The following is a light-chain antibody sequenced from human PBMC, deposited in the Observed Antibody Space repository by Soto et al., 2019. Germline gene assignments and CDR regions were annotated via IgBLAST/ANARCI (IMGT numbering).Light chain of an antibody. CDR1: QSISIW. Sequence: DIHMTQSPSTLSASVGDRVTITCRASQSISIWLAWYQQKPGRAPNLLIYGTSSLESGVPPRFSGSGSGAEFTLTISSLQPDDFATYSCQHYNDYSWTFGQGTKGVIK. V-gene: IGKV1-5*03. CDR3: QHYNDYSWT. J-gene: IGKJ1*01. CDR2: GTS.